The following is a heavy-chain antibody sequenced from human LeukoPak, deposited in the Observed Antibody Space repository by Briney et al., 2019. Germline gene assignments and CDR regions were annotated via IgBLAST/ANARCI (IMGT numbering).Heavy chain of an antibody. V-gene: IGHV3-74*01. J-gene: IGHJ6*03. CDR2: INTDGSST. Sequence: GGSLRLSCAASGFTFSSYWMHWVRQGPGKGLEWVTRINTDGSSTTYADSVKGRFTISRDHAKNTLYLQMNSLRAEDTAVYYCARPSRAVAGSYYYYYMDVWGRGTTVTVSS. D-gene: IGHD6-19*01. CDR3: ARPSRAVAGSYYYYYMDV. CDR1: GFTFSSYW.